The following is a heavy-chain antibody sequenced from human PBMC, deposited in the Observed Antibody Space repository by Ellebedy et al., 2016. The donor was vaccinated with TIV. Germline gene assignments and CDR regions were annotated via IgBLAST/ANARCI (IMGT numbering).Heavy chain of an antibody. J-gene: IGHJ4*02. CDR3: AREGGECRSDGRCGRPRVDS. Sequence: AASVKASCKASGYTFTAYFLQWVRQAPGQGLEWMGWINPNSGNTNYAQKFQGRVTMTRDTSISTAYMELSGLRSDDTAVYYCAREGGECRSDGRCGRPRVDSWGQGTLVAVSS. D-gene: IGHD2-15*01. CDR1: GYTFTAYF. V-gene: IGHV1-2*02. CDR2: INPNSGNT.